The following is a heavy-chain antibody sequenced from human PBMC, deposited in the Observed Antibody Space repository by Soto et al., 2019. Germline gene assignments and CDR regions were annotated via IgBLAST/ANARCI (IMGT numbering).Heavy chain of an antibody. D-gene: IGHD2-2*01. Sequence: QITLKESGPTLVKPTQTLTLTCTFSGFSLSTSGVGVGWIRQPPGKALEWLALIYWDDDKRYSPSLKSRLTITNDXXKXQXXLTMTNMDPVDTATYYCAHSDWYCISTSCLYWFDPWGQGTLVTVSS. V-gene: IGHV2-5*02. CDR1: GFSLSTSGVG. J-gene: IGHJ5*02. CDR2: IYWDDDK. CDR3: AHSDWYCISTSCLYWFDP.